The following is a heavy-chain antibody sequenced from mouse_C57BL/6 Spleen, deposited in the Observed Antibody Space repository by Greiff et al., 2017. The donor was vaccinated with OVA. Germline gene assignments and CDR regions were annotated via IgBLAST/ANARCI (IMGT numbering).Heavy chain of an antibody. V-gene: IGHV1-63*01. D-gene: IGHD1-1*01. Sequence: VQLQQSGAELVRPGTSVKMSCKASGYTFTNYWIGWAKQRPGHGLEWIGVIYPGGGCTNYNEKFKGKATLTADKSSSTAYMQCSSLTSEDSAIYYGRYYDSNNCFDYWGQGTTLTVSS. CDR3: RYYDSNNCFDY. CDR1: GYTFTNYW. J-gene: IGHJ2*01. CDR2: IYPGGGCT.